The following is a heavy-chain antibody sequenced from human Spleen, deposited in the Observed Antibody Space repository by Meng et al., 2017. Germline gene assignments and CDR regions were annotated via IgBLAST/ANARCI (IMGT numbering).Heavy chain of an antibody. CDR1: GGSFRGYY. D-gene: IGHD4-11*01. Sequence: HVQLQQWGAGLLKPSETLSLALAVYGGSFRGYYLSWIRQPPGKGLEWIGEINHSGSTNYNPSLESRATISVDTSQNNLSLKLSSVTAADSAVYYCARGPTTMAHDFDYWGQGTLVTVSS. J-gene: IGHJ4*02. CDR2: INHSGST. V-gene: IGHV4-34*01. CDR3: ARGPTTMAHDFDY.